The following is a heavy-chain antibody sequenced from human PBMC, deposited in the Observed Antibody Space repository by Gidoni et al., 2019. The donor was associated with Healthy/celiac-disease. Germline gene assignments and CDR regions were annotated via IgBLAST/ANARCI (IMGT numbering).Heavy chain of an antibody. CDR2: IYYSGST. Sequence: QVQLQESGPGLVKPSETLSLTCTVSGGSISSYYWSWIRQPPGKGLEWIGYIYYSGSTNYNPALKSRVTISVDTSKNQFSLKLSSVTAADTAVYYCARVGGGGRQQQRGGTGGYYFDYWGQGTLVTVSS. V-gene: IGHV4-59*01. J-gene: IGHJ4*02. D-gene: IGHD6-13*01. CDR1: GGSISSYY. CDR3: ARVGGGGRQQQRGGTGGYYFDY.